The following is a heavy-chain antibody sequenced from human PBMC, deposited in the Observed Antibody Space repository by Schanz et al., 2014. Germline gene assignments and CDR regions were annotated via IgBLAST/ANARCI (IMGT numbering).Heavy chain of an antibody. J-gene: IGHJ4*02. CDR2: ISSGGTTT. CDR1: GFTFSDYS. D-gene: IGHD6-13*01. CDR3: ARDGEAAAGCDY. V-gene: IGHV3-48*04. Sequence: EVQLVESGGGWVQPGGSLRLSCAASGFTFSDYSMNWVRQAPGKGPEWVSYISSGGTTTYHSDSVKGRFTISRDSAENSLYLQRNSLRAEDTAVYYCARDGEAAAGCDYWGQGTLVTVSS.